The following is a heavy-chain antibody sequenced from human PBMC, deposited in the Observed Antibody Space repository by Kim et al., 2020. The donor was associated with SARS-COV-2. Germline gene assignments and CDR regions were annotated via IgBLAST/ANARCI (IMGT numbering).Heavy chain of an antibody. V-gene: IGHV3-74*01. D-gene: IGHD3-10*01. CDR3: ARTSWEDYYGSVSYYNWLDP. J-gene: IGHJ5*02. CDR1: GFTFSSYW. CDR2: INSDGSST. Sequence: GGSLRLSCAVSGFTFSSYWMHWVRQAPGKGLVWVSLINSDGSSTSYADSVKGRFTISRDNAKNTLYLQINSLRAEDTAVYYCARTSWEDYYGSVSYYNWLDPWGHGTLVTVSS.